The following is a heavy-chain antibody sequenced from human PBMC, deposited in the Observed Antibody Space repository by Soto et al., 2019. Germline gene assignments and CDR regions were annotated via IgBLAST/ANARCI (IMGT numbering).Heavy chain of an antibody. CDR3: ATSYGAGYRAFDS. D-gene: IGHD3-10*01. J-gene: IGHJ4*02. CDR2: INPILSMS. Sequence: QVQLVQSGAEVKKPGSSVKVYCKASGDTFSFYTINWVRQAPGLGLEWVGRINPILSMSNYAQKFQGRVTMTAEKSTNTAYMEMRSLRSEDTAMYFCATSYGAGYRAFDSWGQGALVTVSS. CDR1: GDTFSFYT. V-gene: IGHV1-69*02.